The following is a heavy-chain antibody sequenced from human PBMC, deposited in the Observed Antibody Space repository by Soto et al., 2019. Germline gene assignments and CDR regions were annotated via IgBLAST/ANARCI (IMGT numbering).Heavy chain of an antibody. Sequence: QVQLVESGGGVVQPGRSLRLSCAASGFAFRSYGMHWVRQTPGKGLEWVATISYDGINKYYADSVKGRFTISRDSSKSTLFLQMDSLRTDDTAFYYCAKDDALGLSDLNYYDTSGPVFWGQGTLVTVSS. D-gene: IGHD3-22*01. CDR1: GFAFRSYG. CDR2: ISYDGINK. CDR3: AKDDALGLSDLNYYDTSGPVF. J-gene: IGHJ1*01. V-gene: IGHV3-30*18.